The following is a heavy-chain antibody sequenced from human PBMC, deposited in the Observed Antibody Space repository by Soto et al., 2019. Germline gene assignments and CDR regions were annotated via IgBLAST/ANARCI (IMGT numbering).Heavy chain of an antibody. Sequence: VLLVESGGGLVQPGRSLRLSCAVSGFNFGNYAMHWVRQAPGKGLEWVAAINWNSDKVAYAGSVLGRFTILRDSAKNSLHLQMNDLRTEDTALYYCAKDKGGTPYYIDSWGQGILVTVSS. CDR3: AKDKGGTPYYIDS. J-gene: IGHJ4*02. CDR2: INWNSDKV. V-gene: IGHV3-9*01. CDR1: GFNFGNYA. D-gene: IGHD6-25*01.